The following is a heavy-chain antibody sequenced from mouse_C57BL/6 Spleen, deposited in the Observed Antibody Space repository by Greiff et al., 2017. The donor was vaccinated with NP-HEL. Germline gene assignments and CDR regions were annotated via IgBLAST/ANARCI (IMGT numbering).Heavy chain of an antibody. D-gene: IGHD4-1*02. J-gene: IGHJ1*03. CDR2: ISNGGGST. CDR3: ARSAANWDVGYFDV. Sequence: ESGGGLVQPGGSLKLSCAASGFTFSDYYMYWVRQTPEKRLEWVAYISNGGGSTYYPDTVKGRFTISRDNAKNTLYLQMSRLKSEDTAMYYCARSAANWDVGYFDVWGTGTTVTVSS. CDR1: GFTFSDYY. V-gene: IGHV5-12*01.